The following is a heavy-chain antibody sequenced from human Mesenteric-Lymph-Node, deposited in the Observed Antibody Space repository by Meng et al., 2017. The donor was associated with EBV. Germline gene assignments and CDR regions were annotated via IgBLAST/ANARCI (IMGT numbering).Heavy chain of an antibody. D-gene: IGHD1-26*01. CDR3: ARLDRWELLRGLVY. J-gene: IGHJ4*02. V-gene: IGHV4-61*01. Sequence: PCLVDPSSTRSLTCTVSDGSVSSCSYFWSWIRQPPGKGLEWIGYIYYSGSTNYNPSLKSRVTISVDTSKNQFSLKLSSVTAADTAVYYCARLDRWELLRGLVYWGQGTLVTVSS. CDR1: DGSVSSCSYF. CDR2: IYYSGST.